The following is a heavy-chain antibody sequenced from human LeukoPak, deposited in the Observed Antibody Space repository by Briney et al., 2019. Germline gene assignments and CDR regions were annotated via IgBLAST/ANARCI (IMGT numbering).Heavy chain of an antibody. CDR1: GFTFSSYA. CDR3: ARDVGLTYYYDSSGYRGPD. Sequence: GGSLRLSCAASGFTFSSYAMHWVRQAPGKGLEWVAVISYDGSNKYYADSVKGRFTISRDNSKNTLYLQMNSLRAEDTAVYYCARDVGLTYYYDSSGYRGPDWGQGTLVTVSS. D-gene: IGHD3-22*01. CDR2: ISYDGSNK. V-gene: IGHV3-30*14. J-gene: IGHJ4*02.